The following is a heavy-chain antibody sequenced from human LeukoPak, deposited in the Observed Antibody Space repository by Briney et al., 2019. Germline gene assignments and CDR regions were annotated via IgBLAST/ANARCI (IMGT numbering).Heavy chain of an antibody. CDR1: GGTFSSYA. CDR2: IIPIFGTA. D-gene: IGHD2-2*02. CDR3: ARSSGVVPAAIHWFDP. J-gene: IGHJ5*02. Sequence: SVKVSCKASGGTFSSYAMSWVRQAPGQGLEWMGGIIPIFGTANYAQKFQGRVTITTDESTSTAYMELSSLRSEDTAVCYCARSSGVVPAAIHWFDPWGQGTLVTVSS. V-gene: IGHV1-69*05.